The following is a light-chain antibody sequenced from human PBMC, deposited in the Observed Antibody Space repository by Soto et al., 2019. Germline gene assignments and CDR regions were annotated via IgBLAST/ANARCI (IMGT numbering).Light chain of an antibody. CDR3: QQYKSYPWT. V-gene: IGKV1-16*02. CDR2: AAS. J-gene: IGKJ1*01. CDR1: QGISSY. Sequence: DIQLTQSPSFLSASVGDRVTITCRASQGISSYLAWYQQKPGKAPKSLIYAASSLQSGVPSKFSGSGSGTDFTLTISSLQSEDVGTYYCQQYKSYPWTFGQGTKVEIK.